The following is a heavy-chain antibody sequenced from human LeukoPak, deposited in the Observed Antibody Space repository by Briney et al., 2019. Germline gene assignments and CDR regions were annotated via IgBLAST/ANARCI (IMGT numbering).Heavy chain of an antibody. D-gene: IGHD2-2*01. Sequence: PSETLSLTCTVSGYSISSGYYWGWIRQPPGKGLEWIGTIYHSGSTYYNPSLKSRVTISVDTSKNQFSLKLTSVTAADTAVYYCARVRGYCSSTICYRYYFDYWGQGTLVTVSS. V-gene: IGHV4-38-2*02. CDR3: ARVRGYCSSTICYRYYFDY. CDR1: GYSISSGYY. CDR2: IYHSGST. J-gene: IGHJ4*02.